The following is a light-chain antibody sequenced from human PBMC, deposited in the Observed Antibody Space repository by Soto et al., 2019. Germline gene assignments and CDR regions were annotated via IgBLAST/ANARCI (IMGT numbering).Light chain of an antibody. CDR1: QSLTNSF. V-gene: IGKV3-20*01. CDR2: DTS. Sequence: EIVLTQSPGSVSLSPCDRATLSCRASQSLTNSFIAWYQQRPGQAPRLLIYDTSSRASGIPDRFSGSGSGTDFTLTISRLEPEDFAVYYCQQYGSSGTFGQGTKV. J-gene: IGKJ1*01. CDR3: QQYGSSGT.